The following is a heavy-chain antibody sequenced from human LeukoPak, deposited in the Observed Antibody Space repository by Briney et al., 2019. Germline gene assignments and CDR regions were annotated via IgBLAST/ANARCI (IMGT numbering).Heavy chain of an antibody. CDR3: ARGVYDSSGYYSYFDY. V-gene: IGHV3-13*05. CDR1: GFTFSSYD. CDR2: IGTAGDP. J-gene: IGHJ4*02. Sequence: GGSLRLSCAASGFTFSSYDMHWVRHATGKGLEWVSAIGTAGDPYYPGSVKGRFTISRENAKNSLYLQMNSLRAGDTAVYYCARGVYDSSGYYSYFDYWGQGTLVTLSS. D-gene: IGHD3-22*01.